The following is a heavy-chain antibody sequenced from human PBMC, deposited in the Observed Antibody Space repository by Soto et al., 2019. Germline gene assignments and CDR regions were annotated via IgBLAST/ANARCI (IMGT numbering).Heavy chain of an antibody. J-gene: IGHJ4*02. CDR1: GYTLTELS. D-gene: IGHD3-3*01. CDR3: AFAPTYYDFWSGPAFDY. CDR2: FDPEDGET. Sequence: GASVKVSCKVSGYTLTELSRHWVRQAPGKGLEWMGGFDPEDGETIYAQKFQGRVTMTEDTSTDTAYMELSSLRSEDTAVYYCAFAPTYYDFWSGPAFDYWGQGTLVTVSS. V-gene: IGHV1-24*01.